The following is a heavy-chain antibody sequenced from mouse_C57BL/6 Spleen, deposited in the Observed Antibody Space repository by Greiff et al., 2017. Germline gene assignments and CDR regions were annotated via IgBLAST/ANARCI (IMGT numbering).Heavy chain of an antibody. V-gene: IGHV5-4*01. Sequence: EVKLVESGGGLVKPGGSLKLSCAASGFTFSSYAMSWVRQTPEKRLEWVATISDGGSYTYYPDNVKGRFTISRDNAKNNLYLQMSHLKSEDTAMYYCAREGYSNFDVWGTGTTVTVSS. J-gene: IGHJ1*03. D-gene: IGHD2-5*01. CDR3: AREGYSNFDV. CDR2: ISDGGSYT. CDR1: GFTFSSYA.